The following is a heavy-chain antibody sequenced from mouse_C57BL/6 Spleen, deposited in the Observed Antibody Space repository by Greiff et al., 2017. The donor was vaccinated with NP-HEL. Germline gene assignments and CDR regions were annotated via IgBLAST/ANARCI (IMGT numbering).Heavy chain of an antibody. CDR3: TEGVYDPPYWYFDV. J-gene: IGHJ1*03. CDR2: IDPEDGDT. CDR1: GFNINDYY. D-gene: IGHD2-12*01. V-gene: IGHV14-1*01. Sequence: VQLQQSGAELVRPGASVKLSCTASGFNINDYYMHWVKQRPEQGLEWIGRIDPEDGDTEYAPKFQGKATMTADTSSNTAYLQLSSLTSEDTAVDYCTEGVYDPPYWYFDVWGTGTTVTVSS.